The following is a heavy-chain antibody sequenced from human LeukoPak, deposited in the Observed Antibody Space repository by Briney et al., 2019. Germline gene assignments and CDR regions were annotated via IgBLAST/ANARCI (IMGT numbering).Heavy chain of an antibody. CDR3: ARVYSRGWYDY. CDR2: ISAYNGNT. J-gene: IGHJ4*02. V-gene: IGHV1-18*01. D-gene: IGHD6-19*01. Sequence: ASVTVSCKSAGYTFTSYGISWVRQAPGQGLEWMGWISAYNGNTNYAQKLQGRVTMTTDTSTSTAYMELRSLRSDDTAVYYCARVYSRGWYDYWGQGTLVTVSS. CDR1: GYTFTSYG.